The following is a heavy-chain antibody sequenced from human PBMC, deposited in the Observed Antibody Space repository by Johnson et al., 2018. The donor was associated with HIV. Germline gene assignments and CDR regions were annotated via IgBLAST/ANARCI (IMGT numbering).Heavy chain of an antibody. D-gene: IGHD5-18*01. CDR2: ISYDGSDK. CDR3: ARVSLAYSYGYDAFDI. J-gene: IGHJ3*02. CDR1: GFTFSTYP. Sequence: QEQLVESGGGVVQPGRSLRLSCAASGFTFSTYPMHWVRQAPGKGLEWVAIISYDGSDKYYADSVKGRFTISRDNSKNTLYLQMNSLRTEDTAVYYCARVSLAYSYGYDAFDIWGQGTMVTVSS. V-gene: IGHV3-30*14.